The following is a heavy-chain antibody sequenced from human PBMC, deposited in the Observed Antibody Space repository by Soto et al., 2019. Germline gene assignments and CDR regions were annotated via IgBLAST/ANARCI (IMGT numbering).Heavy chain of an antibody. CDR2: IHHSGST. CDR3: AREGEMAGGFDH. V-gene: IGHV4-59*01. D-gene: IGHD6-19*01. Sequence: SETLSLTCTVSGDSISSYCWNWIRQPPGKRLEWIGNIHHSGSTNFHSSLKSRVTISVDTSKNQFSLKLRAVTAADTAVYYCAREGEMAGGFDHWGQGTQVTVSS. CDR1: GDSISSYC. J-gene: IGHJ4*02.